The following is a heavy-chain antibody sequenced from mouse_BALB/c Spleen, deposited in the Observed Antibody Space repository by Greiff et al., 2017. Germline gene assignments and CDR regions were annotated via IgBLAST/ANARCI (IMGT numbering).Heavy chain of an antibody. V-gene: IGHV1-7*01. CDR1: GYTFTSYW. CDR2: INPSTGYT. CDR3: ARWDYYGSSFDY. D-gene: IGHD1-1*01. Sequence: QVQPQQSGAELAKPGASVKMSCKASGYTFTSYWMHWVKQRPGQGLEWIGYINPSTGYTEYNQKFKDKATLTADKSSSTAYMQLSSLTSEDSAVYYCARWDYYGSSFDYWGQGTTLTVSS. J-gene: IGHJ2*01.